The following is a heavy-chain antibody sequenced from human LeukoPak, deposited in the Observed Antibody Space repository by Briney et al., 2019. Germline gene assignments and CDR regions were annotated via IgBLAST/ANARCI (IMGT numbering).Heavy chain of an antibody. V-gene: IGHV4-61*02. CDR1: GGSISSGSYY. CDR2: IYTSGST. J-gene: IGHJ4*02. Sequence: PSQTLSLTCTVSGGSISSGSYYWSWIRQPAGKGLEWIGRIYTSGSTNYNPSLKSRVTISVDTSKNQFSLKLSSVTAAGTAVYYCAGKGPSEMATSDYWGQGTLVTVSS. CDR3: AGKGPSEMATSDY. D-gene: IGHD5-24*01.